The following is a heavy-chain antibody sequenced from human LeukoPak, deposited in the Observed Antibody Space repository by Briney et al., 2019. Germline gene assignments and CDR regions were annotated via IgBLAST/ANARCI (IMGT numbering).Heavy chain of an antibody. V-gene: IGHV3-23*01. CDR2: ISGSGGST. D-gene: IGHD2-21*02. Sequence: PGGSLRLSCAASGFTFSSYAMSWVRQAPGKGLEWVSAISGSGGSTYYADSVKGRFTISRDNSKNTLYLQMNSLRAEDTAVYYCARDPYCDGDCYLFDYWGQGTLVTVSS. CDR3: ARDPYCDGDCYLFDY. CDR1: GFTFSSYA. J-gene: IGHJ4*02.